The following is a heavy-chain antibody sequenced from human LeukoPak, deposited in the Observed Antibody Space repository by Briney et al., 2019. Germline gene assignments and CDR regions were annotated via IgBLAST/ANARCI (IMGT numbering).Heavy chain of an antibody. D-gene: IGHD6-19*01. CDR1: GGSISTYY. CDR3: ARQVGYSSGWYIY. J-gene: IGHJ4*02. Sequence: SGTLSLTCIVSGGSISTYYWSWIRQPPGQGLEWIGHIYYSGSTNYNPSLKSRVTISVDTSNNQFSLKLTSVTAADTAVYYCARQVGYSSGWYIYWGQGTPVTVSS. V-gene: IGHV4-59*08. CDR2: IYYSGST.